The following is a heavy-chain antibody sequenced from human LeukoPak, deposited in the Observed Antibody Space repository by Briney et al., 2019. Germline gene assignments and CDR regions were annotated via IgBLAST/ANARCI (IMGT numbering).Heavy chain of an antibody. Sequence: SETLSLTCAVYGGSFSGYYWSWVRQPPGKGLEWIGEINQSGSTNYNPSLKSRVTISVDTSKNQFSLKLSSVTAADTAVYYCARAPPPVVVAATRRHWFDPWGQGTLVTVSS. D-gene: IGHD2-15*01. CDR2: INQSGST. J-gene: IGHJ5*02. CDR1: GGSFSGYY. CDR3: ARAPPPVVVAATRRHWFDP. V-gene: IGHV4-34*01.